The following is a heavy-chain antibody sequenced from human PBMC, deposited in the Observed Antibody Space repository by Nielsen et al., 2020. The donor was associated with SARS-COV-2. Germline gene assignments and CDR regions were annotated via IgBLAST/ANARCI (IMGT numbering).Heavy chain of an antibody. CDR3: ASYIAARPSYYYYGMDV. Sequence: ASVKVSCKASGGTFSSYAISWVRQAPGQGLEWMGWMNPNNGNTGYAQKFQGRVTMTRNTSISTAYMELSSLRSEDTAVYYCASYIAARPSYYYYGMDVWGQGTTVTVSS. CDR2: MNPNNGNT. D-gene: IGHD6-6*01. J-gene: IGHJ6*02. V-gene: IGHV1-8*02. CDR1: GGTFSSYA.